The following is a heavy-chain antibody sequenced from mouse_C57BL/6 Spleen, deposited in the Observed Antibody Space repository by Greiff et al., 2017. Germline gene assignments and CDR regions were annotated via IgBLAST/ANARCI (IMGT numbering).Heavy chain of an antibody. CDR3: AIRSLYAMDY. CDR1: GFTFSDYG. Sequence: EVKLMESGGGLVKPGGSLKLSCAASGFTFSDYGMHWVRQAPEKGLEWVAYISSGSSTIYYADTVKGRFTISRDNAKNTLFLQMTSLRSEDTAMYYCAIRSLYAMDYWGQGTSVTVSS. D-gene: IGHD1-1*01. V-gene: IGHV5-17*01. J-gene: IGHJ4*01. CDR2: ISSGSSTI.